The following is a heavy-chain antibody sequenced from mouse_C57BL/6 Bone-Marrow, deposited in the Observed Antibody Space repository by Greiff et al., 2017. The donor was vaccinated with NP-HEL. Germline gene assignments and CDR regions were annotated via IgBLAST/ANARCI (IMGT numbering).Heavy chain of an antibody. CDR2: IDPSDSYT. CDR1: GYTFTSYW. Sequence: VQLQHPGAELVKPGASVKLSCKASGYTFTSYWMQWVKQRPGQGLEWIGEIDPSDSYTNYNQKFKGKATLTVDTSSSTAYMQLSSLTSEDSAVYYCARGPTYYYGSSYDFDYWGQGTTLTVSS. J-gene: IGHJ2*01. V-gene: IGHV1-50*01. D-gene: IGHD1-1*01. CDR3: ARGPTYYYGSSYDFDY.